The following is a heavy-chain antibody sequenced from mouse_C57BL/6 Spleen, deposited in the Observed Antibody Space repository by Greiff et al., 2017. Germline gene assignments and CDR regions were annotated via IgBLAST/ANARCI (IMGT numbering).Heavy chain of an antibody. D-gene: IGHD4-1*01. J-gene: IGHJ4*01. CDR2: IDPSDSET. Sequence: QVQLQQPGAELVRPGSSVKLSCKASGYPFTSYWMHWVKQRPIQGLEWIGNIDPSDSETHSNQKFKDKATLTVDKSSSTAYMQLSSLTSEDSAVYYCARERTAYAMDYWGQGTSVTVSS. CDR1: GYPFTSYW. CDR3: ARERTAYAMDY. V-gene: IGHV1-52*01.